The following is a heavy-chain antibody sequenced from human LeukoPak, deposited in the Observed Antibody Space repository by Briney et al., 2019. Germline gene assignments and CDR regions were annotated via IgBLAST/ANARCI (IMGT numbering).Heavy chain of an antibody. CDR2: IWYDGSNK. CDR3: ARAGAGIAVAGYYFDY. J-gene: IGHJ4*02. V-gene: IGHV3-33*01. CDR1: GFTFSSYG. D-gene: IGHD6-19*01. Sequence: GRSLRLSCAASGFTFSSYGMHWVRQAPGKGLEWVAVIWYDGSNKYYADSVKGRFTISRDNSKNTLYLQMNSLRAEDTAVYYCARAGAGIAVAGYYFDYWGQGTLVTVSS.